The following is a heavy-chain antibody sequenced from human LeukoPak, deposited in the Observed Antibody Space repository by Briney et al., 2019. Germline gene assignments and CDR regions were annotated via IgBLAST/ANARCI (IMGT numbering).Heavy chain of an antibody. CDR2: IYSGGST. CDR3: ARVGYSYGLACDY. Sequence: GESLRLSCAASGFTVSSNYMSWVRQAPGKGLEWVSVIYSGGSTYYADSVKGRFTISRDNSKNTLYLQMNSLRAEDTAVYYCARVGYSYGLACDYWGQGTLVTVSS. J-gene: IGHJ4*02. CDR1: GFTVSSNY. D-gene: IGHD5-18*01. V-gene: IGHV3-66*01.